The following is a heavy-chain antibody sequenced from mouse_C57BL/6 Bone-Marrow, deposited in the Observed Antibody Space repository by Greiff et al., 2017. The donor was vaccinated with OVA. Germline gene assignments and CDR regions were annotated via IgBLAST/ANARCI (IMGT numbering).Heavy chain of an antibody. Sequence: EVKLVESGGGLVKPGGSLKLSCAASGFTFSDYGMHWVRQAPEKGLEWVAYISSGSSTIYYADTVKGRFTISRDNAKNTLFLQMTSLRSEDTAMYYVARGSGHFDYWGQGTTLTVSS. D-gene: IGHD6-1*01. J-gene: IGHJ2*01. CDR3: ARGSGHFDY. CDR2: ISSGSSTI. CDR1: GFTFSDYG. V-gene: IGHV5-17*01.